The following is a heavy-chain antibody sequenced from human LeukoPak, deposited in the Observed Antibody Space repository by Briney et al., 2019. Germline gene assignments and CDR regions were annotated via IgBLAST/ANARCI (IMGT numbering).Heavy chain of an antibody. Sequence: LRLSCAASGFTFSSYEMNWVRQAPGKGLEWIGEINHSGSTNYNPSLKSRVTISVDTSKNQFSLKVSSVTAADTAVYYCARVKDPGGYYYYYYMDIWGKGNTVTVSS. D-gene: IGHD3-16*01. CDR1: GFTFSSYE. J-gene: IGHJ6*03. V-gene: IGHV4-34*01. CDR2: INHSGST. CDR3: ARVKDPGGYYYYYYMDI.